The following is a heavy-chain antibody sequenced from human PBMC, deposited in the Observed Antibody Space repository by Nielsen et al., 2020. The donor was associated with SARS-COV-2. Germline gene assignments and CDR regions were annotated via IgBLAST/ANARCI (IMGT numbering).Heavy chain of an antibody. CDR1: RFSFSMYA. CDR3: AKRSPAGGGDYVNYYYYYMDV. CDR2: ISGSGGRT. D-gene: IGHD4-17*01. Sequence: GESLKISCAASRFSFSMYAMSWVRQAPGTGPRGLEWVSAISGSGGRTFYADSVKGRFTISRDNSKNTLYLQMNSLRAEDTAVYYCAKRSPAGGGDYVNYYYYYMDVWGKGTTVTVSS. J-gene: IGHJ6*03. V-gene: IGHV3-23*01.